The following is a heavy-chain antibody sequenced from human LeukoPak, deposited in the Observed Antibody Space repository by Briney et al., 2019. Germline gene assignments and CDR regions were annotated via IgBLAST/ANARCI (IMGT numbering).Heavy chain of an antibody. CDR2: IRKRANGYTT. V-gene: IGHV3-72*01. CDR3: ARARGSGSYFDY. CDR1: GFSFSNHY. J-gene: IGHJ4*02. D-gene: IGHD1-26*01. Sequence: QAGGSLRLSCAASGFSFSNHYMGWGRQAPGKVLEWVGRIRKRANGYTTDYAASVKGIFIISRHDSNNSLNLQMNSLTIEAAAVYYCARARGSGSYFDYWGQGTLVTVSS.